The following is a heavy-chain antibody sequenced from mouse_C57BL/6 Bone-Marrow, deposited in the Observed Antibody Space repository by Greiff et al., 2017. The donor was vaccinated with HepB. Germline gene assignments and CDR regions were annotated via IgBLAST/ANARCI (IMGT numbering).Heavy chain of an antibody. D-gene: IGHD1-2*01. V-gene: IGHV1-61*01. J-gene: IGHJ1*03. CDR3: ARRGGLLRRGYFDV. Sequence: QVQLQQPGAELVRPGSSVKLSCKASGYTFTSYWIDWVKQRPGQGLEWIGNIYPSDSETHYNQKFKDKATLTVDKSSSTAYMQHSSLTSEDSAVDYWARRGGLLRRGYFDVWGTGTTVTVSS. CDR2: IYPSDSET. CDR1: GYTFTSYW.